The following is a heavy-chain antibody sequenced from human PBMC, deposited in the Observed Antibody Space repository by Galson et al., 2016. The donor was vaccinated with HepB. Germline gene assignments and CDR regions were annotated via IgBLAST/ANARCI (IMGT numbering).Heavy chain of an antibody. CDR3: VRGWAGDA. CDR1: GFAFGSYW. Sequence: SLRLSCATSGFAFGSYWMSWVRQAPGKGLEWVANIKQDGSEKYYVDSVKGRFTISRDNAKNSLYLQMNSLRAEDTAVYYCVRGWAGDAWGQGTLVTVSS. V-gene: IGHV3-7*02. CDR2: IKQDGSEK. J-gene: IGHJ5*02. D-gene: IGHD6-19*01.